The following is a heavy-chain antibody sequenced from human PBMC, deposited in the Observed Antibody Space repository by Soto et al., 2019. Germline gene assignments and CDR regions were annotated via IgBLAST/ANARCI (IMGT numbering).Heavy chain of an antibody. D-gene: IGHD3-10*01. CDR1: GFTFNTYS. J-gene: IGHJ5*01. CDR2: ITSGGGFI. CDR3: GRKKRGDP. V-gene: IGHV3-21*06. Sequence: GGSLRLSCDASGFTFNTYSMNWVRQAPGKGLEWVSSITSGGGFIFYSDSVKGRFTISRDNAKSSLYLQMSSLRVEDTAVYYCGRKKRGDPWGKEPLVPFSS.